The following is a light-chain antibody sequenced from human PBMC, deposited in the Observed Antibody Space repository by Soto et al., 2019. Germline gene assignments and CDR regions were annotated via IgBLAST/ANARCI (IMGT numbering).Light chain of an antibody. CDR1: QDISNY. J-gene: IGKJ1*01. CDR2: DAS. CDR3: QQYETFSGT. Sequence: IQMTQSPSSLSASVGDIVTITCQASQDISNYLNWYQQKPGEAPKLLIYDASALPRGVPSRFSGSGSGTKFTLTIASLQPDDFATYYCQQYETFSGTFGPGTEVDIK. V-gene: IGKV1-33*01.